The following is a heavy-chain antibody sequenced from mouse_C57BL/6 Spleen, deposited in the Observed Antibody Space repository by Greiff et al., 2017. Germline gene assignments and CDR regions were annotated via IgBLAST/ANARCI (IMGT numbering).Heavy chain of an antibody. Sequence: VMLVESGAELVKPGASVKISCKASGYAFSSYWMNWVKQRPGKGLEWIGQIYPGDGDTNYNGKFKGKATLTADKSSSTAYMQLSSLTSEDSAVYFCAGPYYGYARYFDVWGTGTTVTVSS. D-gene: IGHD2-9*01. V-gene: IGHV1-80*01. CDR1: GYAFSSYW. CDR2: IYPGDGDT. J-gene: IGHJ1*03. CDR3: AGPYYGYARYFDV.